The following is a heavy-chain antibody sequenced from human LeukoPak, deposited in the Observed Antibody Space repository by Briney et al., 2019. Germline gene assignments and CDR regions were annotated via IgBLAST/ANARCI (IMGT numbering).Heavy chain of an antibody. D-gene: IGHD2/OR15-2a*01. CDR3: AKDSAKKYDDY. CDR2: IRPSGDNT. J-gene: IGHJ4*02. V-gene: IGHV3-23*01. CDR1: GFTFSSYD. Sequence: GGSLRLSCAASGFTFSSYDMTWVRQAPGRGLEWVSSIRPSGDNTYYADSVKGRFTISRDNSKNTLYLQMNSLRAEDTAVYYCAKDSAKKYDDYWGQGTLVTVSS.